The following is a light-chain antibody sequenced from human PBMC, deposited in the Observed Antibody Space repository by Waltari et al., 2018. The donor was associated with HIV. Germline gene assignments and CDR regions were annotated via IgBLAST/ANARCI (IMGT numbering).Light chain of an antibody. J-gene: IGKJ4*01. V-gene: IGKV3-11*01. CDR1: QSISGA. Sequence: EVPLTQSPAPLSLSPGETATLSRRAGQSISGAVAWYQKKPGQGPRLLHYDASRRYTDIPVSFRGSGSGTDFTLSISSREPEDFGIYYCQQGSGWPPAFSFGGGTRVDMK. CDR2: DAS. CDR3: QQGSGWPPAFS.